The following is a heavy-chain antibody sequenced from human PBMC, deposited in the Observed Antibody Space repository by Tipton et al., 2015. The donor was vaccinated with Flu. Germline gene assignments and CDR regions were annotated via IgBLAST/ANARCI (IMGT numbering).Heavy chain of an antibody. J-gene: IGHJ4*02. CDR2: IYYSGST. V-gene: IGHV4-59*01. D-gene: IGHD3-10*01. CDR1: GGTISSYY. Sequence: TLSLTCTVSGGTISSYYWSWIRQPPGKGLEWIGYIYYSGSTNYNPSLKSRVTISVDTSKNQFSLKLSSVTAADTAVYYCARQKESPPLIWFGELNYFDYWGQGTLVTVSS. CDR3: ARQKESPPLIWFGELNYFDY.